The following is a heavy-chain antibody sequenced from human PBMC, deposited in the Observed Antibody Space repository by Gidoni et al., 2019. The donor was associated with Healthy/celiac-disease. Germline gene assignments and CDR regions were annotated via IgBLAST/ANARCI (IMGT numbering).Heavy chain of an antibody. Sequence: QVQLVQSGAEVKKPGSSVKVSCKASGVTFSSYAISWVRQAPGQGLEWMGGIIPIFGTANYAQKFQGRVTITADESTSTAYMELSSLRSEDTAVYYCARDLGGYYYASGAFDIWGQGTMVTVSS. CDR3: ARDLGGYYYASGAFDI. J-gene: IGHJ3*02. CDR1: GVTFSSYA. V-gene: IGHV1-69*01. D-gene: IGHD3-22*01. CDR2: IIPIFGTA.